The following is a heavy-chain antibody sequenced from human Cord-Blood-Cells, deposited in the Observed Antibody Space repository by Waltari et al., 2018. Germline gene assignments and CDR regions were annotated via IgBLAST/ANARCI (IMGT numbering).Heavy chain of an antibody. CDR2: TYYRSKWYN. CDR3: ARGPSIAAAGFDY. D-gene: IGHD6-13*01. J-gene: IGHJ4*02. CDR1: GDRVSSTSAA. V-gene: IGHV6-1*01. Sequence: QVQLQQSGPGLVKPSQTLSLTCAISGDRVSSTSAAWHWIRHSPSRGLEWLGRTYYRSKWYNDYAVSVKSRITINPDTSKNQFSLQLNSVTPEDTAVYYCARGPSIAAAGFDYWGQGTLVTVSS.